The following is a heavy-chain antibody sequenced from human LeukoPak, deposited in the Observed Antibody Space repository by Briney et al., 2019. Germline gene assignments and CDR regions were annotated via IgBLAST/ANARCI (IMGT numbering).Heavy chain of an antibody. CDR1: GGSISNSDYY. CDR3: ARVLGVWFGEGRFDY. D-gene: IGHD3-10*01. V-gene: IGHV4-30-4*08. J-gene: IGHJ4*02. CDR2: IYYSGST. Sequence: SETLSLTCTVSGGSISNSDYYWSWIRQHPGKGLEWIGYIYYSGSTYYNPSLKSRVTISVDTSKNQFSLKLSSVTAADTAVYYCARVLGVWFGEGRFDYWGQGTLVTVSS.